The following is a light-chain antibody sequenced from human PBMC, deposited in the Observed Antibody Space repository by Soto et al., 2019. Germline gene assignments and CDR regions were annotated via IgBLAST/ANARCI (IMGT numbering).Light chain of an antibody. CDR3: QSYDSSLSGVV. Sequence: QSVLTQPPSVSGAPGQRVTISCTGSSSNIGAGYDVHWYQQLPGTDPKLLIYANTNRPSGVPDRFSGSKSGTSASLAITGLQAEDEADYYCQSYDSSLSGVVFGGGTQLTVL. CDR2: ANT. CDR1: SSNIGAGYD. J-gene: IGLJ2*01. V-gene: IGLV1-40*01.